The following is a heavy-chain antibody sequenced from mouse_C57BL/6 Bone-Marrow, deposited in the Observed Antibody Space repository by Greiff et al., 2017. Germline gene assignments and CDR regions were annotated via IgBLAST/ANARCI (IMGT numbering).Heavy chain of an antibody. V-gene: IGHV10-3*01. CDR3: VRDFDDGYYGGAMDD. CDR1: GFTFNTYA. J-gene: IGHJ4*01. CDR2: IRSKSSNYAT. D-gene: IGHD2-3*01. Sequence: DVHLVESGGGLVQPKGSLKLSCAASGFTFNTYAMHWVRQAPGKGLEWVARIRSKSSNYATYYADSVKDRFTISRDASQSMLYLQMNNLKTEDTAMDYWVRDFDDGYYGGAMDDWGKGTSVTVSS.